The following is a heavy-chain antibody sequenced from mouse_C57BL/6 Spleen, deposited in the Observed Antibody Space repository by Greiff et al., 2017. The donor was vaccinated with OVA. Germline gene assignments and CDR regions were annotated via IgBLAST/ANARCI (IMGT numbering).Heavy chain of an antibody. CDR2: IHPSDGDT. CDR3: AIGACDWYFGV. J-gene: IGHJ1*03. Sequence: QVQLQQSGAELVKPGASVKVSCKASGYTFTSYWMHWVKQRPGQGLEWIGRIHPSDGDTNYNQKFKGKATLTADKSSSTAYMQLSSLTSEDSAVYYCAIGACDWYFGVWGTGTTVTVAS. V-gene: IGHV1-74*01. CDR1: GYTFTSYW.